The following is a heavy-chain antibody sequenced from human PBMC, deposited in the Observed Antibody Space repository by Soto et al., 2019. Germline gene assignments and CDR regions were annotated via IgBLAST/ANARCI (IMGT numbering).Heavy chain of an antibody. Sequence: ASVKVSCKASGYTFTSYGIHWVRQAPGQRLEWMGWINAANGDTKYSPKFQGRVTITRDTSASTAYMELSRLRSDDTAVYYCARDRVPAAIGNYYYYGMDVWGQGTTVTVSS. CDR1: GYTFTSYG. CDR3: ARDRVPAAIGNYYYYGMDV. V-gene: IGHV1-3*01. J-gene: IGHJ6*02. D-gene: IGHD2-2*02. CDR2: INAANGDT.